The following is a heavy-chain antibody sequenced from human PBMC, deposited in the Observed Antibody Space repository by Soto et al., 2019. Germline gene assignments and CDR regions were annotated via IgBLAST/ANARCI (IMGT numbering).Heavy chain of an antibody. D-gene: IGHD5-12*01. V-gene: IGHV4-59*08. CDR1: SGPSRSHN. CDR2: VYYTGDT. Sequence: QVQVQQSGPGLVKPSETLSLTCTVSSGPSRSHNWGWIRQPPGRGLEWIGYVYYTGDTSYNPSLKSRVTTSADTSTNHISLTLRSVTAADTAVYYGVRQGIDYLHGLVDVWGQGTTVSVSS. J-gene: IGHJ6*02. CDR3: VRQGIDYLHGLVDV.